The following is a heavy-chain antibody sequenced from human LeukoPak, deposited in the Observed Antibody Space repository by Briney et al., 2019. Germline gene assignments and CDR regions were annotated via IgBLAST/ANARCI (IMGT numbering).Heavy chain of an antibody. D-gene: IGHD2-15*01. CDR1: GFTFSSYA. J-gene: IGHJ5*02. Sequence: GGSLRLSCAASGFTFSSYAMSWVRQAPGKGLEWVSAIKGRFTISRDNSKNTLYLQMNSLRAEDTAVYYCAKANVVAAMADWFDPWGQGTLVTVSS. CDR2: I. V-gene: IGHV3-23*01. CDR3: AKANVVAAMADWFDP.